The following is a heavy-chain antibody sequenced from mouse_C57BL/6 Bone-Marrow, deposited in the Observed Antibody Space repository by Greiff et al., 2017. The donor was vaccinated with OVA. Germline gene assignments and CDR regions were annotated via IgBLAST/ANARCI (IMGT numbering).Heavy chain of an antibody. D-gene: IGHD2-1*01. V-gene: IGHV1-39*01. J-gene: IGHJ4*01. CDR3: ARGDGNYPHYYAMDY. CDR1: GYSFTDYN. Sequence: EVKLMESGPELVKPGASVKISCKASGYSFTDYNMNWVKQSNGKSLEWIGVINPNYGTTSYNQKFKGKATLTVDQSSSTAYMQLNSLTSEDSAVYYCARGDGNYPHYYAMDYWGQGTSVTVSS. CDR2: INPNYGTT.